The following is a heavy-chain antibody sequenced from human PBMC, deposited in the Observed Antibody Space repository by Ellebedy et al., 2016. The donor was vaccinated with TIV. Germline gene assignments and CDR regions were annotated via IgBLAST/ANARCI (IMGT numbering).Heavy chain of an antibody. CDR1: GFTVSSNY. V-gene: IGHV3-53*01. CDR3: ARLIVGTSLDYFDY. CDR2: IYASGST. J-gene: IGHJ4*02. Sequence: PGGSLRLSCAASGFTVSSNYMSWVRQAPAKGLEWVSVIYASGSTYYADSVKGRFTISRDNSRNTLYLQMNSLRGEDTALYYCARLIVGTSLDYFDYWGQGTLVTVSS. D-gene: IGHD1-26*01.